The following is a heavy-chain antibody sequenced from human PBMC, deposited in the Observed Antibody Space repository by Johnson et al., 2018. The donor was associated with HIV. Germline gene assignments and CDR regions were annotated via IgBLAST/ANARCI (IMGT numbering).Heavy chain of an antibody. V-gene: IGHV3-30*02. Sequence: VQLVESGGGVVQPGGSLRLSCAASGFTLNSFGMHWVRQAPGKGLEWVAFIRYDGSNKYYADSVKGRFTISRDNSKNTLYLQMNSLRAEDTAVYYCASSPRLNDAFDIWGQGTMVTVSS. J-gene: IGHJ3*02. CDR3: ASSPRLNDAFDI. CDR2: IRYDGSNK. CDR1: GFTLNSFG. D-gene: IGHD3-22*01.